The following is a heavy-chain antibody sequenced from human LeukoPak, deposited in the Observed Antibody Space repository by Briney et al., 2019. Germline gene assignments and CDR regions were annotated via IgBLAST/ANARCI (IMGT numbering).Heavy chain of an antibody. V-gene: IGHV4-39*01. CDR2: IYYSGST. D-gene: IGHD3-16*01. CDR1: GGSISSSSYY. CDR3: ARLRAPTAEAYGNWFDP. J-gene: IGHJ5*02. Sequence: SETLSLTCTVSGGSISSSSYYWGWIRQPPGKGLEWIGSIYYSGSTYYNPSLKSRVTISVDTSKNQFSLKLSSVTAADTAVYYCARLRAPTAEAYGNWFDPWGQGTLVTVSS.